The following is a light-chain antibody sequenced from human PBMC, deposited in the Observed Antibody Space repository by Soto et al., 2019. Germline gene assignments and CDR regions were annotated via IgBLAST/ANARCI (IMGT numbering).Light chain of an antibody. J-gene: IGKJ1*01. CDR2: GAS. Sequence: EIVFTQSPGTPSLSPGGRATLSCRASQSVSSSYLAWYQQKPGQAPRLLIYGASSRATGIPDRFSGSGSGTDFTLTISRLEPEDFAVYYCQQYGSSSWTFGQGTKVDIK. V-gene: IGKV3-20*01. CDR3: QQYGSSSWT. CDR1: QSVSSSY.